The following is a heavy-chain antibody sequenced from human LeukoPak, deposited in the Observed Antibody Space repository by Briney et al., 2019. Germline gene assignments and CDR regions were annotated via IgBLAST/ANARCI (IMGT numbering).Heavy chain of an antibody. CDR1: GDSITSRSFY. CDR3: ARGGRYMSASRYRSVYYYMDV. D-gene: IGHD6-13*01. Sequence: PSETLSLTCFVSGDSITSRSFYWGWIRQPPGKNLEWIGNVYYNGRTSYNPSLKSRVTISLDESKNQFSLKLSSVTAADTAVYFCARGGRYMSASRYRSVYYYMDVWGKGTTVTVSS. CDR2: VYYNGRT. V-gene: IGHV4-39*07. J-gene: IGHJ6*03.